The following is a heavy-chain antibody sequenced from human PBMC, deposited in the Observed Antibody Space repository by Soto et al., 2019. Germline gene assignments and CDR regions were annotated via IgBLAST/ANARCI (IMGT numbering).Heavy chain of an antibody. CDR3: ARDWVVGATISYYYYGMDV. CDR1: GYTFTGYY. V-gene: IGHV1-2*02. J-gene: IGHJ6*02. Sequence: ASVKVSCKASGYTFTGYYMHWLRQAPGQGLEWMGWINPNSGGTNYAQKFQGRVTMTRDTSISTAYMELSRLRSDDTAVYYCARDWVVGATISYYYYGMDVWGQGTKVTVSS. CDR2: INPNSGGT. D-gene: IGHD1-26*01.